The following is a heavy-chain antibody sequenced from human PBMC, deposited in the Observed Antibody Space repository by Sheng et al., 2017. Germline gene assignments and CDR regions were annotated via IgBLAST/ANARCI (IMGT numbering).Heavy chain of an antibody. CDR2: ISYSGDST. V-gene: IGHV3-23*04. CDR3: ASAGTYFFGSGSYHAY. CDR1: GFTFNTHA. Sequence: EVQLVESGGDLVQPGGSMRLSCAASGFTFNTHAMSWVRQAPGKGLEWVSGISYSGDSTYYADSVKGRFTISRDNSKNTLSLQMKSLRAEDTAIYYCASAGTYFFGSGSYHAYWGQGA. D-gene: IGHD3-10*01. J-gene: IGHJ4*02.